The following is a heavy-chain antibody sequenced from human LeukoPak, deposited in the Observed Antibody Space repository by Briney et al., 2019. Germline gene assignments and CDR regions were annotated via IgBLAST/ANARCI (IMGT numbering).Heavy chain of an antibody. CDR1: GFTFSRYS. CDR3: AKGRCGDSSCWYFDA. D-gene: IGHD6-13*01. J-gene: IGHJ4*02. V-gene: IGHV3-21*04. Sequence: GGSLRLSCAASGFTFSRYSMNWVRQAPGKGLEWVSSISTSNSYIYYADSVKGRFTISRDDSQNTVYLQMNSVRAEDTAIYFCAKGRCGDSSCWYFDAWAKGTRVTVSS. CDR2: ISTSNSYI.